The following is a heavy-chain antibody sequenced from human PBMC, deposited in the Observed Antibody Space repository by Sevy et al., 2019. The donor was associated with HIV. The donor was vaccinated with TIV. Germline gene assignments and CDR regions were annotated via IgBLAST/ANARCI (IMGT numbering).Heavy chain of an antibody. Sequence: SETLSLTCTVSSYSIASGFYWGWVRQLPGRGLERIGTIYHGGNTYYNPSLRSRVTMSVDTSNNQFFLSLSSATAADTAIYYCARDSTKSYNILTVPRGPFDFWGQGILVTVSS. CDR2: IYHGGNT. V-gene: IGHV4-38-2*02. CDR3: ARDSTKSYNILTVPRGPFDF. D-gene: IGHD3-9*01. CDR1: SYSIASGFY. J-gene: IGHJ4*02.